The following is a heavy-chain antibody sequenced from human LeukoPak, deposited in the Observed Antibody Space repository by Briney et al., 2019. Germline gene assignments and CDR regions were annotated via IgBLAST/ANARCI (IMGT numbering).Heavy chain of an antibody. CDR2: IYDSGST. V-gene: IGHV4-38-2*02. D-gene: IGHD5-18*01. J-gene: IGHJ4*02. Sequence: PSETLSLTCTVSNYSISSGYYWGWIRQPPGKGLEWIGNIYDSGSTYYNPSLKSRVTISVDTSKNQFSLKLSSVTAADTAVYYCARSGRGYSYGPRDWGQGTLVTVSS. CDR3: ARSGRGYSYGPRD. CDR1: NYSISSGYY.